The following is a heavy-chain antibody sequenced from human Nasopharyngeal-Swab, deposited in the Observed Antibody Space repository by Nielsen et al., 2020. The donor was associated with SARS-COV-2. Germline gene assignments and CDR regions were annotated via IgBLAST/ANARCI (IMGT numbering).Heavy chain of an antibody. CDR1: GFTLSSYG. V-gene: IGHV3-30*18. J-gene: IGHJ4*02. CDR3: AKVRLIYGYDSSGYYDY. Sequence: GESLKISCAASGFTLSSYGMHWVRQAPGKGLEWVAVISYDGSNKYYADSVKGRFTISRDNSKNTLYLQMNSLRAEDTAVYYCAKVRLIYGYDSSGYYDYWGQGTLVTVSS. CDR2: ISYDGSNK. D-gene: IGHD3-22*01.